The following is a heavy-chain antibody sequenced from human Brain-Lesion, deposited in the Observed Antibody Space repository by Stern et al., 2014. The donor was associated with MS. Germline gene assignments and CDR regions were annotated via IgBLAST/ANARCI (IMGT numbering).Heavy chain of an antibody. D-gene: IGHD2-15*01. CDR1: GGSVSSTSYA. V-gene: IGHV4-39*01. CDR2: IYYSGNT. Sequence: QVQLQESGPGLVKPSETLSLTCTVAGGSVSSTSYAWAWIRQPPGKGLEWIGTIYYSGNTYYSPSLKSRLTISLDTPKNQFSLQLRSVPAADTAVYYCAGEEDIRYCSGGSCTGNWFDPWGQGTLVTVSS. J-gene: IGHJ5*02. CDR3: AGEEDIRYCSGGSCTGNWFDP.